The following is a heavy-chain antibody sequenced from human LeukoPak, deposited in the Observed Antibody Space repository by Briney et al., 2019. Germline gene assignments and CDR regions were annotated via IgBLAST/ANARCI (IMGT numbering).Heavy chain of an antibody. J-gene: IGHJ4*02. V-gene: IGHV3-21*01. Sequence: PGGSLRLSCAASGFTFSSYSMNWVRQAQGKGLEWVSSISSSSSYIYYADSVKGRFTISRDNAMNSLYLQMNSLRAEDTAVYYCASDVVVVVAATMGGDSPGYWGQGTLVTVSS. CDR3: ASDVVVVVAATMGGDSPGY. D-gene: IGHD2-15*01. CDR2: ISSSSSYI. CDR1: GFTFSSYS.